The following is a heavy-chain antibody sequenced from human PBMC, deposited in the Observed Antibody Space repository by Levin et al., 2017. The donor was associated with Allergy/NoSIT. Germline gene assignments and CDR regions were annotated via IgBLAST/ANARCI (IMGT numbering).Heavy chain of an antibody. CDR3: SKKQGGTSGFSFDV. D-gene: IGHD1-1*01. V-gene: IGHV3-23*01. CDR2: ITGGGFNT. CDR1: GFTISEYA. Sequence: GGSLRLSCAVSGFTISEYAMAWVRQAPGKGLEWVSVITGGGFNTYYGDSVKGRFTVSRDDSKDTLYLDLNSLRAEDTAVYYCSKKQGGTSGFSFDVWGQGTMVTVSS. J-gene: IGHJ3*01.